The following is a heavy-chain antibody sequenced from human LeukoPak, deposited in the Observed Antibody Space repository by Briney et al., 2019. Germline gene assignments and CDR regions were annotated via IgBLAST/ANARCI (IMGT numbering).Heavy chain of an antibody. CDR2: INTDGSST. V-gene: IGHV3-74*01. J-gene: IGHJ4*02. D-gene: IGHD1-1*01. CDR1: GFTFKNYW. CDR3: ARGGLEPGHY. Sequence: PGGSLRLSCAASGFTFKNYWMHWVRQAPGKGLVWVSRINTDGSSTSYADSVKGRFTISRDNAKNTLYLQMNSLRADDTAVYYCARGGLEPGHYWGQGTLVTVSS.